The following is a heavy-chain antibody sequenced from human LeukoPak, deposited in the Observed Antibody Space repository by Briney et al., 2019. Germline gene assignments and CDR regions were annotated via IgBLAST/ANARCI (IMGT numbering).Heavy chain of an antibody. CDR2: ISYDGSNK. V-gene: IGHV3-30-3*01. CDR3: ARQYGYNNNCFDY. J-gene: IGHJ4*02. Sequence: GGSLRLSCAASGFTFSSYAMHWVRQAPGKGLEWVAVISYDGSNKYYADSVKGRFTISRDNSKNTLCLQMNSLRAEDTAVYYCARQYGYNNNCFDYWGQGTLVTVSS. CDR1: GFTFSSYA. D-gene: IGHD5-12*01.